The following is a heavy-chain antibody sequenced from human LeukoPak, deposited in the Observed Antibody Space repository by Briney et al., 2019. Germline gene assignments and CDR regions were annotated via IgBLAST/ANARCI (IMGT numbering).Heavy chain of an antibody. CDR2: INPNSGGT. CDR3: ARDQGGDSSGYDY. Sequence: GASVKVSCKASGYTFTGYYMHWVRQAPGQGLEWMGRINPNSGGTNYAQKFQGRVTMTRDTSISTAYMELSRLRSDDTAVYYRARDQGGDSSGYDYWGQGTLVTVSS. CDR1: GYTFTGYY. J-gene: IGHJ4*02. V-gene: IGHV1-2*06. D-gene: IGHD3-22*01.